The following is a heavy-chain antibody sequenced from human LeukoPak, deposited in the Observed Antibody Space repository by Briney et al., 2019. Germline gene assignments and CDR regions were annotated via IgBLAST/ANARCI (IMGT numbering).Heavy chain of an antibody. V-gene: IGHV1-24*01. CDR3: ATPPPRDTPYYFDY. Sequence: ASVKVSCKVSGYTLTELSMHWVRQAPGKGLEWMGGFDPEDVETIYAQKFQGRVTMTEDTSTDTAYMELSSLRSEDTAVYYCATPPPRDTPYYFDYWGQGTLVTVSS. J-gene: IGHJ4*02. D-gene: IGHD2-21*02. CDR1: GYTLTELS. CDR2: FDPEDVET.